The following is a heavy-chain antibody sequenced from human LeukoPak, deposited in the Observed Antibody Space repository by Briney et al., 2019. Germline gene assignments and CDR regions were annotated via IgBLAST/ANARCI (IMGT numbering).Heavy chain of an antibody. CDR2: IKQDGSEK. V-gene: IGHV3-7*01. CDR3: ARYIYSSGWCFDY. J-gene: IGHJ4*02. CDR1: GFTFSSYW. D-gene: IGHD6-19*01. Sequence: GGSLRLSCAASGFTFSSYWMSWVRQAPGKGLEWVANIKQDGSEKYYVDSVKGRFTISRDNAKNSLYLQMNGLRAEDTAVYYCARYIYSSGWCFDYWGQGTLVTVSS.